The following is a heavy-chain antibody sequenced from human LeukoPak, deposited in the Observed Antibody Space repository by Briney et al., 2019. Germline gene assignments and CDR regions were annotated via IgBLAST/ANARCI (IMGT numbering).Heavy chain of an antibody. D-gene: IGHD5-12*01. J-gene: IGHJ4*02. Sequence: SETLSLTCTVSAGSISSSSRHWGWIRQSPGKGLEWIGSIHYGRTTYYNPSLNSRVTISVVTSKNQFSLQLNSVTAADTAVYYCVRHDGRGGATMGALDSWGQGSLVTVSS. CDR2: IHYGRTT. CDR1: AGSISSSSRH. V-gene: IGHV4-39*01. CDR3: VRHDGRGGATMGALDS.